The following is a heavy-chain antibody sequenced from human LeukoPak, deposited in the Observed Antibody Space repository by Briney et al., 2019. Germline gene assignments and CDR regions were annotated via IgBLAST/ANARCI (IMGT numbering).Heavy chain of an antibody. CDR3: AGVPIGYSSGWYFGHPYYYGMDV. J-gene: IGHJ6*02. CDR1: GGSFSGYY. CDR2: INHSGST. D-gene: IGHD6-19*01. V-gene: IGHV4-34*01. Sequence: SETLSLTCAVYGGSFSGYYWSWIRQPPGKGPEWIGEINHSGSTNYNPSLKSRVTISVDTSKNQFSLKLSSVTAADTAVYYCAGVPIGYSSGWYFGHPYYYGMDVWGQGTTVTVSS.